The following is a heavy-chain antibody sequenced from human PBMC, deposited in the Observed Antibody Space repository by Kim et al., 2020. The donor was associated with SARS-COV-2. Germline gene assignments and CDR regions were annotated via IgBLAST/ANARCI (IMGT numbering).Heavy chain of an antibody. CDR3: AREGYASGTMGDFDY. J-gene: IGHJ4*01. D-gene: IGHD3-10*01. CDR2: TSSDGSII. CDR1: GFTFSSYA. V-gene: IGHV3-30*04. Sequence: GGSLRLSCLASGFTFSSYAMSWIRQAPGKGPEWVAVTSSDGSIIYYADSVKGRFTISRANSRNTLYLDMDSLSAQYTAIYYCAREGYASGTMGDFDYWG.